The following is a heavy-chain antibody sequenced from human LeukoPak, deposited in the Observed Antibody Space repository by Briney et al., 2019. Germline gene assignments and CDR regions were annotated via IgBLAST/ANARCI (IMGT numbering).Heavy chain of an antibody. J-gene: IGHJ4*02. CDR2: IYYSGST. D-gene: IGHD3-16*02. V-gene: IGHV4-30-4*01. CDR1: GGSISGGDYY. CDR3: ARAVGRDYVWGSYRVYFDY. Sequence: PSQTLSLTCTVSGGSISGGDYYWSWIRQPPGKGLEWIGYIYYSGSTYYNPSLKSRVTISVDTSKNQFSLKLSSVTAADTAVYYCARAVGRDYVWGSYRVYFDYWGQGTLVTVSS.